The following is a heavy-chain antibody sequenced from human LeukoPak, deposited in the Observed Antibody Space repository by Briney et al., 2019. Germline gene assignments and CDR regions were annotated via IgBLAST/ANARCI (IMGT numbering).Heavy chain of an antibody. D-gene: IGHD4-17*01. CDR1: GYSISSGYY. Sequence: SETPSLTCAVSGYSISSGYYWGWIRQPPGKGLEWIGSIYHSGSTYYSPSLKSRVTISVHTSKNQFSLKLSSVTAADTAVYYCARHFYGDYEDYWGQGTLVTVSS. CDR3: ARHFYGDYEDY. CDR2: IYHSGST. J-gene: IGHJ4*02. V-gene: IGHV4-38-2*01.